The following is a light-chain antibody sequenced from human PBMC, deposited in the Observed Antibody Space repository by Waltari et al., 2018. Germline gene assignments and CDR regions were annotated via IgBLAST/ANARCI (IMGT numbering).Light chain of an antibody. CDR1: SSDVGAYDF. V-gene: IGLV2-14*03. CDR2: DVT. CDR3: SSYTSSRTYV. Sequence: QSALPQPASVSGSPGQSITISCTGTSSDVGAYDFVSWYQQRPGKAPKLLIYDVTSRPSGVSDHFSGSKSGNTASLTISGLQTEDEADYYCSSYTSSRTYVFGTGTKVTVL. J-gene: IGLJ1*01.